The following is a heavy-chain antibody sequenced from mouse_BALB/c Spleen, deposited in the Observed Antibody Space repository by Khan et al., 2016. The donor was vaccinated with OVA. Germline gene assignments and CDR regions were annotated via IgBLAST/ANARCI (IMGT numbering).Heavy chain of an antibody. CDR3: ARLTPYGYDAWFAY. CDR2: INPSSGYT. Sequence: QIQLQQSGAELARPGASVKMSCKASGYTFTSYTMHWVKQRPGQGLEWIGYINPSSGYTNYNQKFKDKATLTADKSSSTAYMQLSSLTSEDSAVYYCARLTPYGYDAWFAYWGQGTLVTVSA. V-gene: IGHV1-4*01. CDR1: GYTFTSYT. D-gene: IGHD2-2*01. J-gene: IGHJ3*01.